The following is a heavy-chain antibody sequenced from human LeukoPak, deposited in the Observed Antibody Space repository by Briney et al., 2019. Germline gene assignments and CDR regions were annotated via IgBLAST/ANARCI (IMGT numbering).Heavy chain of an antibody. CDR2: IYYSVTT. J-gene: IGHJ6*03. D-gene: IGHD6-19*01. CDR1: GGSLSSYY. CDR3: ARGRGSGWYYYYYMDV. Sequence: PSETLSLTCTVSGGSLSSYYWSWIRQPPGTGLEWIGYIYYSVTTNFNPSLKSRVTISVDTSKNQFSLKLSSVTAADTAVYYCARGRGSGWYYYYYMDVWGKGTTVTVSS. V-gene: IGHV4-59*01.